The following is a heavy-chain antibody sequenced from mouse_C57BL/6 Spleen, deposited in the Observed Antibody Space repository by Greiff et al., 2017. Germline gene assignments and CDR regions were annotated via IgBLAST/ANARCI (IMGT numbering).Heavy chain of an antibody. V-gene: IGHV1-26*01. CDR1: GYTFTDYY. CDR3: ARYYYGSSWDYAMDY. CDR2: INPDNGGT. J-gene: IGHJ4*01. D-gene: IGHD1-1*01. Sequence: VQLQQSGPELVKPGASVKISCKASGYTFTDYYMNWVKQSHGKSLEWIGDINPDNGGTSYNQKFKGKATLTVDKSSSTAYMELRSLTSEDSAVYYCARYYYGSSWDYAMDYWGKGTSVTVSS.